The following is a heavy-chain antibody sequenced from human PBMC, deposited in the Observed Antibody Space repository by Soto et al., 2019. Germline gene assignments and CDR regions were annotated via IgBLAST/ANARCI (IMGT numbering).Heavy chain of an antibody. Sequence: SVTLSHTCTVADGYIISYYLSWIRQPAGKGLEWIGRIYTSGSTNYNPSLRSRVTMSVDTSKNQFSLKLSSVTAADTAVYYCARGVGNYYDSSGYYYVDYWGQGTLVTVSS. V-gene: IGHV4-4*07. D-gene: IGHD3-22*01. CDR3: ARGVGNYYDSSGYYYVDY. CDR1: DGYIISYY. CDR2: IYTSGST. J-gene: IGHJ4*02.